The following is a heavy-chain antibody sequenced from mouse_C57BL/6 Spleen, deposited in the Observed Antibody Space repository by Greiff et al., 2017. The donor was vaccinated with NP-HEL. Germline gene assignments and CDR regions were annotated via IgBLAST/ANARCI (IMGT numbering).Heavy chain of an antibody. Sequence: VQLQQSGPELVKPGASVKMSCKASGYTFTDYNMHWVKQSHGKSLEWIGYINPNNGGTSSNQKFKGKATLTVNKSSSTAYMELRSLTTEDSAVDDCARSPPLLRNYFDYWGQGTTLTVSS. CDR3: ARSPPLLRNYFDY. CDR2: INPNNGGT. CDR1: GYTFTDYN. D-gene: IGHD1-2*01. V-gene: IGHV1-22*01. J-gene: IGHJ2*01.